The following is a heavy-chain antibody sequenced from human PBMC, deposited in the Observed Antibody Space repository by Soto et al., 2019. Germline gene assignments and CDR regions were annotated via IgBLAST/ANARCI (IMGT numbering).Heavy chain of an antibody. CDR2: ISPSGDST. Sequence: EVQLVESGGGLVQPGGSLRLSCAASGFTFTSSYMHWVRQAPGKGLQYVSAISPSGDSTFYTDSVKGRFTFSRDNSKNMLYLQMCSLRAEDMAVYYCARGYYYGSGLYYFDYWGQGTLVTVSS. V-gene: IGHV3-64*07. J-gene: IGHJ4*02. D-gene: IGHD3-10*01. CDR3: ARGYYYGSGLYYFDY. CDR1: GFTFTSSY.